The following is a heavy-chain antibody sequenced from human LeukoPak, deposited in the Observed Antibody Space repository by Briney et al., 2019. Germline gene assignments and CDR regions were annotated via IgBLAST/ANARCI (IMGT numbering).Heavy chain of an antibody. D-gene: IGHD1-26*01. CDR1: GYTFTSYD. V-gene: IGHV1-8*01. Sequence: GASVKVSCKTSGYTFTSYDINWVRQATGQGLEWMGWMNPNSGNTGYAQKFQGRVTMTRNTSISTAYMRLSSLRSDDTAVYYCARGYVGATEYCFDPWGQGTLVTVSS. CDR3: ARGYVGATEYCFDP. CDR2: MNPNSGNT. J-gene: IGHJ5*02.